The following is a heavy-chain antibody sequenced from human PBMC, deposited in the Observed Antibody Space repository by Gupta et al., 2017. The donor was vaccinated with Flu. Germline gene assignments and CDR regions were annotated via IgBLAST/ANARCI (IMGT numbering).Heavy chain of an antibody. CDR3: ARESVRVDP. D-gene: IGHD2-8*01. Sequence: QVQLVQSGAEVKKPGAALKVCCKASGYTFTGHYMHWVRQAPGQGLEWMGWINPNSGGINYAQKFQGRVTMTRDTSISRAYMELGRLRSDDTAVYYCARESVRVDPWGQGTLVTVSS. J-gene: IGHJ5*02. CDR2: INPNSGGI. V-gene: IGHV1-2*02. CDR1: GYTFTGHY.